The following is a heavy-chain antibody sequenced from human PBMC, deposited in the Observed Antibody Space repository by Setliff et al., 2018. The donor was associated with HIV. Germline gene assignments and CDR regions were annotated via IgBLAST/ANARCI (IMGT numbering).Heavy chain of an antibody. Sequence: ASVKVSCKVSGSTLSEEAIHWVRQAPGKGLEWMGGFDPEDGEKIYAQNFQGRVTMTRDTFTSTVYMDLSSLRSEDTAVYYCARGGHYSGSYLPRDYYMDVWGKGTTVTVSS. D-gene: IGHD1-26*01. CDR1: GSTLSEEA. CDR3: ARGGHYSGSYLPRDYYMDV. V-gene: IGHV1-24*01. CDR2: FDPEDGEK. J-gene: IGHJ6*03.